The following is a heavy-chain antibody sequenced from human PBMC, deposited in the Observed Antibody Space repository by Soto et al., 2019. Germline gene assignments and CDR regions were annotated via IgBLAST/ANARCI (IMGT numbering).Heavy chain of an antibody. D-gene: IGHD5-18*01. CDR3: ARGPSHGAFDY. CDR2: INTNSGDT. CDR1: GYTFTTYF. V-gene: IGHV1-2*02. Sequence: QAHLVQSGAEVKKPGASVKVSCKASGYTFTTYFLHWFRQAPGQGPEWMGWINTNSGDTKYAQNFQGRVTMTRDTSIDTVYMELSRLKSDDTSVYYCARGPSHGAFDYWGQGTLVTVSS. J-gene: IGHJ4*02.